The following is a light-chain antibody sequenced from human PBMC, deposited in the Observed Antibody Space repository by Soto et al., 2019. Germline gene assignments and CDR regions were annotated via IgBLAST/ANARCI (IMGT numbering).Light chain of an antibody. V-gene: IGLV2-8*01. CDR1: SSDVGGYNS. Sequence: QSALTQPPSASGSPGQSVTISCTGTSSDVGGYNSVSWYQQHPGKAPKLMLFEVSKRTSGVPDRFSCSKSGNTASLTVSGLQAEDEADYYCSSYAGSNYDVFGTGTKVTVL. CDR2: EVS. CDR3: SSYAGSNYDV. J-gene: IGLJ1*01.